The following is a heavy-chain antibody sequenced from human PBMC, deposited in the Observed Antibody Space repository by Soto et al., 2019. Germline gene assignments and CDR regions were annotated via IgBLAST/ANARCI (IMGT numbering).Heavy chain of an antibody. CDR3: AKAPSLYGPIYWFFDL. V-gene: IGHV1-69*12. Sequence: QVQLVQSGAEVKKPGSSVKVSCKASGGTFSSQAVTWVRQAPGQGLEWIGGITPILGTTHYAQKFQGRVTITADESTSTAYRELSRLTSEDTAVYYCAKAPSLYGPIYWFFDLWGRGTLVTVSS. D-gene: IGHD2-2*02. CDR1: GGTFSSQA. CDR2: ITPILGTT. J-gene: IGHJ2*01.